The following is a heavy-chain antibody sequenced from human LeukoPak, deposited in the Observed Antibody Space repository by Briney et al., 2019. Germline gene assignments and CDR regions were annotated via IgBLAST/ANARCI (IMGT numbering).Heavy chain of an antibody. CDR2: IYSSGST. D-gene: IGHD3-10*01. V-gene: IGHV3-53*01. CDR3: TRAHGRITRDAYLDY. Sequence: GGSLRLSCAASGFSVSSNYMSWVRQAPGKGLTWVSVIYSSGSTYYADSVKGRFAISRDDSKNTLHLQMKSLRAEDTAMYYCTRAHGRITRDAYLDYWGQGTLVTVSS. CDR1: GFSVSSNY. J-gene: IGHJ4*02.